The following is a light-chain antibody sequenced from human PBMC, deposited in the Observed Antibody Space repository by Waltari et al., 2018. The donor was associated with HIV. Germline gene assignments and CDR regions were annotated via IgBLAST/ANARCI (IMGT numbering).Light chain of an antibody. V-gene: IGKV1-5*03. Sequence: DILLTQSPSTLAAFVGDRVTITCRASHTINKCLAWYQQRPGDPPKLLITKASTLEVGVPTRFRGRGSETEFTLTIDTLQPDDFAVYYCQQYDNLPSFGQGTRLE. CDR1: HTINKC. CDR3: QQYDNLPS. CDR2: KAS. J-gene: IGKJ5*01.